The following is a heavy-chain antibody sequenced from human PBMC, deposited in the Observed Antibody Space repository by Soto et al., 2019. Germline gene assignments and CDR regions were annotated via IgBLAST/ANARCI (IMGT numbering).Heavy chain of an antibody. J-gene: IGHJ4*02. CDR1: DGSISSSNW. D-gene: IGHD3-16*02. V-gene: IGHV4-4*02. Sequence: SETLSLTCAVSDGSISSSNWWSWVRQPPGKGLEWIGEIYHSGSTNYNPSLKSRVTILVDKSKNQFSLKLSSVTAADTAVYYCARVGVTVIDYWGQGTLVTVSS. CDR2: IYHSGST. CDR3: ARVGVTVIDY.